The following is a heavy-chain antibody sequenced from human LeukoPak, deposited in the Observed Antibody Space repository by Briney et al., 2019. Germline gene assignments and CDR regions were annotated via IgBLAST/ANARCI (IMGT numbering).Heavy chain of an antibody. D-gene: IGHD6-13*01. Sequence: SETLSLTCTVSGGSISSGSYYWSCIRQPAGKGLEWIGRIYTSGSTNYNPSLKSRVTISVDTSKNQFSLKLSSVTAADTAVYYCARGGSSHDYWGQGTLVTVSS. CDR1: GGSISSGSYY. CDR2: IYTSGST. J-gene: IGHJ4*02. V-gene: IGHV4-61*02. CDR3: ARGGSSHDY.